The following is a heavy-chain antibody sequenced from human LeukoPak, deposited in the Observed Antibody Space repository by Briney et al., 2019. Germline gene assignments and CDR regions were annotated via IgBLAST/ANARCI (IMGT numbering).Heavy chain of an antibody. CDR3: AKSVYGSGNY. CDR2: VSGGTT. D-gene: IGHD3-10*01. CDR1: GFTISSYG. V-gene: IGHV3-23*01. Sequence: GGSLRLSCAASGFTISSYGMSWVRQAPGKGLEWVSSVSGGTTCYADSVKGRFTISRDNSKNTVSLQMNSLRAEDTAVYYCAKSVYGSGNYWGQGTLVTVSS. J-gene: IGHJ4*02.